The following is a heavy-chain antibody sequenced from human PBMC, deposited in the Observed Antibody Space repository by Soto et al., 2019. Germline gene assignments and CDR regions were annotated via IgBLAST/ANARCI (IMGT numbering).Heavy chain of an antibody. CDR3: ARGGWG. J-gene: IGHJ3*01. V-gene: IGHV3-74*01. CDR2: ISTDGSYT. D-gene: IGHD1-26*01. Sequence: EVQLVESGGGLVQPGGSLRLSCAASGFTFSSYWMHWVRQAPGKGLVWVSHISTDGSYTTYADSVKGRFTISRDNAKKTLNLQMKRRRAENTAVYYCARGGWGWGQGTMVTVSS. CDR1: GFTFSSYW.